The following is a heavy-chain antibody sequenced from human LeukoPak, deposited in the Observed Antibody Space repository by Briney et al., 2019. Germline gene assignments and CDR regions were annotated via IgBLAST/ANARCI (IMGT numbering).Heavy chain of an antibody. CDR1: GFTFSSYG. Sequence: GGSLRLSCAASGFTFSSYGMHWVRQAPGKGLEWVAFIRYDGSNKYYADSVKGRFTISRDNSKNTLYLQMNSLRAEDTAVYYCAKRERTTYYYGSGRGGWFDPWGQGTLVTVSS. J-gene: IGHJ5*02. CDR2: IRYDGSNK. CDR3: AKRERTTYYYGSGRGGWFDP. D-gene: IGHD3-10*01. V-gene: IGHV3-30*02.